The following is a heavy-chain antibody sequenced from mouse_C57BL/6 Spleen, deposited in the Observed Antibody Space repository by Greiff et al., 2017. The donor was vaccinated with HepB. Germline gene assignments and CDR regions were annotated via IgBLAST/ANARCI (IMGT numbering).Heavy chain of an antibody. V-gene: IGHV1-64*01. CDR2: IHPNSGST. J-gene: IGHJ4*01. CDR1: GYTFTSYW. Sequence: QVQLQQPGAELVKPGASVKLSCKASGYTFTSYWMHWVKQRPGQGLEWIGMIHPNSGSTNYNEKFKSKATLTVDKSSSTAYMQLSSLTSEDSAVYYCAREDTTVVAEDYWGQGTSVTVSS. D-gene: IGHD1-1*01. CDR3: AREDTTVVAEDY.